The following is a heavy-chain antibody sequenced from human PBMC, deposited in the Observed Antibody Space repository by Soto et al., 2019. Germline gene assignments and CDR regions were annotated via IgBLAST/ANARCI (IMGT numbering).Heavy chain of an antibody. V-gene: IGHV3-33*01. Sequence: QVQLEESGGGVVQPGRSLRLSCEASGFTFNTYSMHWGRQPPGKGLEWLAAIWYDGTQKYYADSVNGRFIISRDNYKKTLYLEMNSLRAEDTAVYYCARAGGTTVTGLWHFDSWGQGTLVTVSS. CDR2: IWYDGTQK. D-gene: IGHD4-17*01. CDR3: ARAGGTTVTGLWHFDS. J-gene: IGHJ4*02. CDR1: GFTFNTYS.